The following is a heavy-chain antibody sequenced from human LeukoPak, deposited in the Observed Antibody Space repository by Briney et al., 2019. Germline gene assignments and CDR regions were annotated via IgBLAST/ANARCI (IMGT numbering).Heavy chain of an antibody. J-gene: IGHJ6*03. CDR2: INHSGST. CDR1: GGSFSGYY. D-gene: IGHD6-13*01. CDR3: ARRCIAAAAPVIYYYYYYMDV. V-gene: IGHV4-34*01. Sequence: SETLSLTCAVYGGSFSGYYWSWIRQPPGKGLEWIGEINHSGSTNYNPPLKSRVTISVDTSKNQFSLKLSSVTAADTAVYYCARRCIAAAAPVIYYYYYYMDVWGKGTTVTISS.